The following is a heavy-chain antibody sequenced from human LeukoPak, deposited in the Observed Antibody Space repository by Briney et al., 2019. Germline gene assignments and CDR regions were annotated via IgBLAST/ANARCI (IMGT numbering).Heavy chain of an antibody. V-gene: IGHV3-48*03. Sequence: GGSLRLSCAASGFTFSSYEMNWVGKAPGRGLGGVSYISGSGSTIYYTDSVKGRFTISRDNAKNSLYLQMNSLRAEDTAVYYCVRDPGITGTSYWGQGTLVTVSS. D-gene: IGHD1-20*01. CDR3: VRDPGITGTSY. J-gene: IGHJ4*02. CDR2: ISGSGSTI. CDR1: GFTFSSYE.